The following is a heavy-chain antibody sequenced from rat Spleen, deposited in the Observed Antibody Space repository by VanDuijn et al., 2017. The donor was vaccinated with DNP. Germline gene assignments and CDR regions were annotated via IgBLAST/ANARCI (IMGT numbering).Heavy chain of an antibody. Sequence: EVQLVESGGGLVQPGRSLKLSCAASGFTFSNHGMAWVRQAPTKGLEWVASISSGGDITYYRDSVKGRFTISRDNAQNTLYLQMNSLRSEDMATYYCVRWNSGHFDYWGQGVMVPVSS. CDR3: VRWNSGHFDY. V-gene: IGHV5S13*01. D-gene: IGHD4-3*01. J-gene: IGHJ2*01. CDR1: GFTFSNHG. CDR2: ISSGGDIT.